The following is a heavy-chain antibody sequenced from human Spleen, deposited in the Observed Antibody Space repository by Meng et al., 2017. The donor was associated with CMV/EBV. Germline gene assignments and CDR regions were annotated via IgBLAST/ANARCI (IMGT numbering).Heavy chain of an antibody. Sequence: GGSLKISCAASGFTVSSNYMSWVRQAPGKGLEWVSVIYSGGSTYYADSVKGRFTISRDNAKNTLYLQMNSLRVEDTAVYYCARDPRAGAHFDYWGQGTLVTVSS. CDR3: ARDPRAGAHFDY. CDR1: GFTVSSNY. V-gene: IGHV3-53*01. J-gene: IGHJ4*02. CDR2: IYSGGST. D-gene: IGHD3-10*01.